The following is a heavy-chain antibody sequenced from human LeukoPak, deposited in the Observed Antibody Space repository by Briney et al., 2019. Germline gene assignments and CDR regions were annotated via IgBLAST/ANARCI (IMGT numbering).Heavy chain of an antibody. CDR2: IRERGGST. J-gene: IGHJ4*02. D-gene: IGHD3-10*01. V-gene: IGHV3-23*01. CDR1: GFRLRSYS. Sequence: GGSVSLPCAASGFRLRSYSMRWVRQAPGRALEWVAYIRERGGSTTHADSVKDRFTISRDNSLHTVYLEVNSLRGGDPAVYLCAKRGVVIRGILVIGYHTEAYHYDYWGQGTLVTVSS. CDR3: AKRGVVIRGILVIGYHTEAYHYDY.